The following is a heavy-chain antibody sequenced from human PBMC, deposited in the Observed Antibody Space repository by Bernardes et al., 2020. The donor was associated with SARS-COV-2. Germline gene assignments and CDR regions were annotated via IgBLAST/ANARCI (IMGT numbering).Heavy chain of an antibody. J-gene: IGHJ4*02. Sequence: GGSLRLSCAASGFSFSTHAMHWVRRAPGKGLEWVAVTSYDGDNKYYADSVKGRFTISRDNSMNTLYLEMNSLTPEDTAVYYCASPRVDFDWLLPHYYWGRGTRVTGAS. CDR3: ASPRVDFDWLLPHYY. V-gene: IGHV3-30-3*01. CDR1: GFSFSTHA. CDR2: TSYDGDNK. D-gene: IGHD3-9*01.